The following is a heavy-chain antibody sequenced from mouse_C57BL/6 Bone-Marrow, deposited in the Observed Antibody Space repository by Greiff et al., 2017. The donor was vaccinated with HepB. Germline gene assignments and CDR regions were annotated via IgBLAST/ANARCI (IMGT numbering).Heavy chain of an antibody. Sequence: QVQLQQSGAELVRPGTSVKLSCKASGYTFTSYWMHWVKQRPGQGLEWIGVIDPSDSYTNYNQKFKGKATFTVDTSSSTAYMQLSSLTSEDSAVYYCARNYYGSGAYWGQGTLVTVSA. D-gene: IGHD1-1*01. CDR1: GYTFTSYW. V-gene: IGHV1-59*01. J-gene: IGHJ3*01. CDR3: ARNYYGSGAY. CDR2: IDPSDSYT.